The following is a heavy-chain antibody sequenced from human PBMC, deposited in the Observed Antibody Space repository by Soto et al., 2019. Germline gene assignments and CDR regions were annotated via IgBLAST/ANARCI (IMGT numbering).Heavy chain of an antibody. CDR2: INPNSGGT. Sequence: GASVKVSCKASGYTFTGYYMNWVRQAPGQGIEWMGWINPNSGGTDYVQKFQGKVTMNRDTSISTAYMELSRLRPDDTAVDYCARDGALYYYDNSGYYGWFDPWGQGTLVTVSS. V-gene: IGHV1-2*02. CDR3: ARDGALYYYDNSGYYGWFDP. J-gene: IGHJ5*02. CDR1: GYTFTGYY. D-gene: IGHD3-22*01.